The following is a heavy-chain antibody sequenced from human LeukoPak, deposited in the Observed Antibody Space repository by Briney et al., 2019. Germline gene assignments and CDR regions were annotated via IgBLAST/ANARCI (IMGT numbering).Heavy chain of an antibody. CDR2: VFYTGST. V-gene: IGHV4-59*01. CDR3: ASGEYHDGFGI. D-gene: IGHD3-10*01. Sequence: PSETLSLTCTVSGASISSYYWTWIRQPPGKGLEWIGYVFYTGSTNYSPSLKSRVTISVDTSKNQFSLKMTSVTAADTAVYYCASGEYHDGFGIWGQGTMVTVSS. CDR1: GASISSYY. J-gene: IGHJ3*02.